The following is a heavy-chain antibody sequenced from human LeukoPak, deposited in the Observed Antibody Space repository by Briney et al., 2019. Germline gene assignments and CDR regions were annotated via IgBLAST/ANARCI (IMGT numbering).Heavy chain of an antibody. Sequence: ASVKVSCKASGYTFTGYYMHWVRQAPGQGLEWMGRINPNSGGTNYAQKFQGRVTMTRDTSISTAYMELSRLRSDDTAVYYYARDSSGYSSGWYGGNWFDPWGQGTLVTVSS. V-gene: IGHV1-2*06. J-gene: IGHJ5*02. CDR3: ARDSSGYSSGWYGGNWFDP. CDR2: INPNSGGT. CDR1: GYTFTGYY. D-gene: IGHD6-19*01.